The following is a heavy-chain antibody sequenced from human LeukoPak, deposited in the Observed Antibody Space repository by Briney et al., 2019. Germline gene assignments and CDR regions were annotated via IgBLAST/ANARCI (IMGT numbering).Heavy chain of an antibody. Sequence: GGSLRLSCAASGFTVSSNYMSWVRQAPGTGLEGVSVIYSGGSTYYADSVKGRFTISRDNSRNTLYLHLNSLRAWDTAVYYCARALNGFDIWGQGTLVTVSS. CDR3: ARALNGFDI. J-gene: IGHJ3*02. V-gene: IGHV3-53*01. CDR2: IYSGGST. CDR1: GFTVSSNY.